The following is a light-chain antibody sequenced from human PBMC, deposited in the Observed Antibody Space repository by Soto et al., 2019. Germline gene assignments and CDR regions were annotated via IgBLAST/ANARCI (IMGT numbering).Light chain of an antibody. CDR1: SSNIGTNN. V-gene: IGLV1-44*01. CDR2: SNN. Sequence: QSVLTQPPSASGTPGQRVTISCSGSSSNIGTNNVNWYQQLPGTAPKLLIYSNNQRPSGVPDRFSGSKSGTSASLAISGLQSEDEADYYCAAWDDSLNGPLYVFGTGTKLTVL. CDR3: AAWDDSLNGPLYV. J-gene: IGLJ1*01.